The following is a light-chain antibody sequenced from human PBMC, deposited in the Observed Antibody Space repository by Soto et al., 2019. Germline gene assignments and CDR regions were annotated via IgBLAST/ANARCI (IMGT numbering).Light chain of an antibody. CDR2: DAS. CDR3: QQYGSSPLT. Sequence: ILMTQSPATLSVSPGERATLSCRASQSVSNNLAWYQQKPGQAPRLLIYDASTRATGIPARFSGSGSGTDFTLTISRLEPEDFAVYYCQQYGSSPLTFGGGTRVEVK. J-gene: IGKJ4*01. CDR1: QSVSNN. V-gene: IGKV3-15*01.